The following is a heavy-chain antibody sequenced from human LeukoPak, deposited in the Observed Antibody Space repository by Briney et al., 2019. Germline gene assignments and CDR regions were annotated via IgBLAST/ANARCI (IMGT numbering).Heavy chain of an antibody. CDR3: AKDWARSGWMTYYFDY. D-gene: IGHD6-19*01. J-gene: IGHJ4*02. CDR1: GFTFSSYA. CDR2: ISGSGGST. V-gene: IGHV3-23*01. Sequence: PGGSLRLSCAASGFTFSSYAMSWVRQAPGKGLEWVSAISGSGGSTYYADSVKGRFTISRDNSKNTLYLQMNSLRAENTAVYYCAKDWARSGWMTYYFDYWGQGTLVTVSS.